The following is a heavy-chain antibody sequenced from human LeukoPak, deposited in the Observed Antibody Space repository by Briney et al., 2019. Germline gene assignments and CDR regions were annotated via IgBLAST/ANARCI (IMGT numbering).Heavy chain of an antibody. CDR1: AFSFRNYA. J-gene: IGHJ4*02. CDR2: ISGSGFGT. CDR3: AKDLIGYAMDFDY. D-gene: IGHD2-21*01. V-gene: IGHV3-23*01. Sequence: GGSLRLSCAASAFSFRNYAMSWVRQAPGKGLEWVSSISGSGFGTYYADSVKGRFTISRDNFKNLLYLHMSSLRAEDTAVYYCAKDLIGYAMDFDYWGQGTLVTVSS.